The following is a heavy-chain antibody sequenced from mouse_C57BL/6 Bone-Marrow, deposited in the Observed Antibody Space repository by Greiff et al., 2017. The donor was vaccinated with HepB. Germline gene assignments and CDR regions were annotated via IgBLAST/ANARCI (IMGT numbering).Heavy chain of an antibody. CDR3: ARTYYSNYEAY. V-gene: IGHV5-12*01. Sequence: EVQGVESGGGLVQPGGSLKLSCAASGFTFSDYYMYWVRQTPEKRLEWVAYISNGGGSTYYPDTVKGRFTISRDNAKNTLYLQMSRLKSEDTAMYYCARTYYSNYEAYWGQGTLVTVSA. CDR1: GFTFSDYY. J-gene: IGHJ3*01. D-gene: IGHD2-5*01. CDR2: ISNGGGST.